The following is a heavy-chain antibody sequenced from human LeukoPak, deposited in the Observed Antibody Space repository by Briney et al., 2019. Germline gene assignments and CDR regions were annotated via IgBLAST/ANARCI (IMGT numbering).Heavy chain of an antibody. CDR2: IKPNSGVT. D-gene: IGHD2-21*02. CDR1: GYTFATYF. Sequence: ASVKVSCKTSGYTFATYFMHWVRQAPGQGLEWMGYIKPNSGVTNYAQKFRGRVTMTWDTSISTAYIELSGLTSDDTAIYYCARPTYCGSNCYSNFDYWGQGTLATVSS. V-gene: IGHV1-2*02. J-gene: IGHJ4*02. CDR3: ARPTYCGSNCYSNFDY.